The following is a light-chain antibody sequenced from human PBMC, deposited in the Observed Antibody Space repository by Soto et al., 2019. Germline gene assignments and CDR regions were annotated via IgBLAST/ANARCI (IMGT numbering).Light chain of an antibody. CDR3: CSYVRGSTYV. CDR2: EGS. J-gene: IGLJ1*01. V-gene: IGLV2-23*01. Sequence: YVLSQPGSVSGSPGQSINISCTGTSSDDGSYNLVSWYQQRPGKVPQLMIYEGSKRPSGVSNRFSGSKSGNTASLTISGLQAEDEADYYCCSYVRGSTYVFGTETKVTAL. CDR1: SSDDGSYNL.